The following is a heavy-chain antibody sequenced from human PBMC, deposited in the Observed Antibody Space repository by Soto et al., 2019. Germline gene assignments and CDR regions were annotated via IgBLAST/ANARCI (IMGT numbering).Heavy chain of an antibody. J-gene: IGHJ4*02. Sequence: SETLSLTCTVSGGSISSGDYYWSWIRQPPGKGLEWIGYIYYSGSTYYNPSLKSRVTISVDTSKNQFSLKLSSVTAADTAVYYCARSLLDYYDSSGYMGAFDYWGQGTLVTVSS. CDR2: IYYSGST. CDR3: ARSLLDYYDSSGYMGAFDY. V-gene: IGHV4-30-4*01. D-gene: IGHD3-22*01. CDR1: GGSISSGDYY.